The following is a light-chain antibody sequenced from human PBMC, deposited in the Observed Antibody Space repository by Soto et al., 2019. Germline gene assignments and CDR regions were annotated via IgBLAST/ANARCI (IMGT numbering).Light chain of an antibody. J-gene: IGKJ3*01. CDR1: QDISNY. CDR3: QHLNNYPPFT. V-gene: IGKV1-9*01. Sequence: DIQMTQSPSSLSASVGDRVTITCQASQDISNYLNWYQQKPGKAPKLLISGTFTLQSGVPSRFNGSGSGTDFTLTISRLQPEDFATYYCQHLNNYPPFTFGPGTKVDLE. CDR2: GTF.